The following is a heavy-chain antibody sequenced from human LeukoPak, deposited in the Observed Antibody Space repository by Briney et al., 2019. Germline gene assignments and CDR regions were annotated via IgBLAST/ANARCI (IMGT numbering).Heavy chain of an antibody. J-gene: IGHJ4*02. CDR3: ARDRGYGNPFDS. V-gene: IGHV4-59*01. D-gene: IGHD4-11*01. CDR2: FYYSGVT. Sequence: SETLSLTCTISGDSINSYHWSWLRQPPGSKLEWIGYFYYSGVTNYNPSLTSRVTMSLDTSKKQFSLKLNSVTAADTAVYYCARDRGYGNPFDSWGQGTLVTVS. CDR1: GDSINSYH.